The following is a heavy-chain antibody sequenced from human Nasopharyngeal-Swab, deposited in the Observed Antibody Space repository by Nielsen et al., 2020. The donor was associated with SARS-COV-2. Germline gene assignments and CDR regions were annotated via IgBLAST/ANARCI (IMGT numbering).Heavy chain of an antibody. D-gene: IGHD4-23*01. V-gene: IGHV3-23*01. CDR3: AKDLGVESPLWFDY. CDR2: ISGSGGST. CDR1: GFTFSSYA. Sequence: GESLKISCTASGFTFSSYAMSWVRQAPWKGLEWVSEISGSGGSTYYAESVKGRFTISRDNSKNTLYLQMSSLRAEDTAIYYCAKDLGVESPLWFDYWGQGTLLTVSS. J-gene: IGHJ4*02.